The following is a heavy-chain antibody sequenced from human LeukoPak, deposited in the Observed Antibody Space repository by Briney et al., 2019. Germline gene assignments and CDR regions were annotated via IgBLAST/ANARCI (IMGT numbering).Heavy chain of an antibody. J-gene: IGHJ5*02. V-gene: IGHV3-23*01. CDR3: AKDSGNYGSRSYYKRDWFDP. CDR1: GFTFSSYA. D-gene: IGHD3-10*01. CDR2: ISGSGGST. Sequence: PGGSLRLSCAASGFTFSSYAMSWVRQAPGKGLEWVSAISGSGGSTYYADSVKGRFTISRDNSKNTLYLQMNSLRAEDTAVYYCAKDSGNYGSRSYYKRDWFDPWGRGTLVTVSS.